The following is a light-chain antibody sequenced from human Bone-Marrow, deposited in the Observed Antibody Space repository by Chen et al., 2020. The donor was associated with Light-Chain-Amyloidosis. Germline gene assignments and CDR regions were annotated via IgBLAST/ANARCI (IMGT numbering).Light chain of an antibody. CDR2: EDD. V-gene: IGLV6-57*01. CDR1: SGSIATNN. J-gene: IGLJ3*02. Sequence: NFMLTQPHSVSESPGKTVIISCTRSSGSIATNNVQWYQQRPGSSPTTVIYEDDQRPSGVPARFSGSSDRSSNSASLTISGLTTKDEADYYCQSYQGSSQGVFGGGTKLTVL. CDR3: QSYQGSSQGV.